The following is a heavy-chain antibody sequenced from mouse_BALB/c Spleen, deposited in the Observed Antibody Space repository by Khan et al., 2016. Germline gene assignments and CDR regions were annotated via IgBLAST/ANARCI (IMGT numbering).Heavy chain of an antibody. J-gene: IGHJ4*01. V-gene: IGHV7-3*02. CDR2: IRNKANGYTT. D-gene: IGHD2-2*01. CDR3: ASDMAGYDDAMDD. Sequence: EVELVESGGGLVQPGGSLRLSCATSGFTFTDYYMRWVRQPPGQALEWLGFIRNKANGYTTENSASVKARFTISRDNSQSILYLQMNILRAEDRATYYFASDMAGYDDAMDDWGQGTSVTVSS. CDR1: GFTFTDYY.